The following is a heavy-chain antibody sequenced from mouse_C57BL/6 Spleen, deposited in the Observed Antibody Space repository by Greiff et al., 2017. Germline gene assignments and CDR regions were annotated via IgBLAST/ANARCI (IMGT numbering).Heavy chain of an antibody. CDR3: ARHAPFITTVYFDY. V-gene: IGHV1-62-2*01. Sequence: QVQLQQSGAELVKPGASVKLSCKASGYTFTEYTIHWVKQRSGQGLEWIWWFYPGSGSIKYNEKFKDKATFTAEQSSSTVYMELSRLTSEDSAVYFCARHAPFITTVYFDYWGQGTTRTVSS. CDR1: GYTFTEYT. J-gene: IGHJ2*01. CDR2: FYPGSGSI. D-gene: IGHD1-1*01.